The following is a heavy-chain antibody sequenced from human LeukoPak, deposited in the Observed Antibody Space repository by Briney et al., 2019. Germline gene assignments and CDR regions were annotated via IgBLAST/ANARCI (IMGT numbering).Heavy chain of an antibody. D-gene: IGHD6-13*01. CDR1: GYTXTGYY. CDR3: ARGGGLAVAGTRFDY. J-gene: IGHJ4*02. V-gene: IGHV1-2*02. CDR2: IDPNGGGT. Sequence: GASVKVSCKASGYTXTGYYMHWVRQAPGQGLEWMGWIDPNGGGTKYAQKFQGRVTMARDTSISTAYMELSRLTSDDTAVYYCARGGGLAVAGTRFDYWGQGTLVTVSS.